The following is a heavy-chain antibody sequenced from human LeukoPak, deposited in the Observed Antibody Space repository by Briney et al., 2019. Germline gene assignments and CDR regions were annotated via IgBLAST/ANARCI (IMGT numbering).Heavy chain of an antibody. V-gene: IGHV1-3*03. Sequence: ASVKVSCKASGYTFTSYAMHWVRQAPGQRLEWMGWINAGNGNTKYSQEFQGRVTITRNTSASTAYMELSSLRSEDMAVYYCARQPSPGYSSSWHVDYWGQGTLVTVSS. CDR2: INAGNGNT. CDR1: GYTFTSYA. D-gene: IGHD6-13*01. CDR3: ARQPSPGYSSSWHVDY. J-gene: IGHJ4*02.